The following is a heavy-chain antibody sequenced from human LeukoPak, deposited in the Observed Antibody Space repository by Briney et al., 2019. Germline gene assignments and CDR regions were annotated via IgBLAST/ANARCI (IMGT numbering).Heavy chain of an antibody. V-gene: IGHV3-30*01. CDR2: ISYDGSNK. CDR3: AKDRGLGVVVPGMDV. J-gene: IGHJ6*04. CDR1: GFTFSSYA. D-gene: IGHD2-2*01. Sequence: PGRSLRLSCAASGFTFSSYAMHWVRQAPGKGLEWVAVISYDGSNKYYADSVKGRFTISRDDSKNSLYLQMNSLRTEDTALYYCAKDRGLGVVVPGMDVWGKGTTVTVSS.